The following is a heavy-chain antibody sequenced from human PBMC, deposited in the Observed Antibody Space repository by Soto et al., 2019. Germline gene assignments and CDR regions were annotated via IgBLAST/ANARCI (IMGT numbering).Heavy chain of an antibody. V-gene: IGHV1-18*01. Sequence: ASVKVSCKASGYTFTSYGISWVRQAPGQGLDWMGWISAYNGNTNYAQKFQGRVTMTRDTSISTAYMELSRLRSDDTAVYYCARDKDYDFWSGYYPGPLDYWGQGTLVTVSS. CDR3: ARDKDYDFWSGYYPGPLDY. J-gene: IGHJ4*02. D-gene: IGHD3-3*01. CDR2: ISAYNGNT. CDR1: GYTFTSYG.